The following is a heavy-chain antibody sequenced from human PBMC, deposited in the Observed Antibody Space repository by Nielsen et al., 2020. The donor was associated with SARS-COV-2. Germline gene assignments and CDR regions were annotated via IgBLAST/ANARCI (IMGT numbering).Heavy chain of an antibody. CDR1: GGSVSSNDW. CDR3: ARGYLVVVSSLVLGLGPFFYYFYLDV. CDR2: VSHSGSI. J-gene: IGHJ6*03. V-gene: IGHV4-4*02. D-gene: IGHD2-2*01. Sequence: SETLSLTCAVSGGSVSSNDWWTWVRQSPGKGLEWLGEVSHSGSINYNPYLKSRVTLSMDKSKRQFSLRLTSVSAADTGVYFCARGYLVVVSSLVLGLGPFFYYFYLDVWGKGTTVTVSS.